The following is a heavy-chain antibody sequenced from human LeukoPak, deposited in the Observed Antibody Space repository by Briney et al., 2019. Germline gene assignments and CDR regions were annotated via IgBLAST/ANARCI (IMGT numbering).Heavy chain of an antibody. CDR1: GGTFSSYA. CDR2: SIPIFGIA. Sequence: SVKVSCKASGGTFSSYAISWVRQAPGPGLEWVGRSIPIFGIANYAQKFQGRVTITADKSTSTAYMELSCLRSEDTAVYYCARLWDNDSSGSLVYWGQGTLVTVSS. V-gene: IGHV1-69*04. J-gene: IGHJ4*02. D-gene: IGHD3-22*01. CDR3: ARLWDNDSSGSLVY.